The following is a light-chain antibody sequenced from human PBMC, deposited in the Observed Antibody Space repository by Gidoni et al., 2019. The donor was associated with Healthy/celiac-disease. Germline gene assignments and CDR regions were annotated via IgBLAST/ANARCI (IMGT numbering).Light chain of an antibody. V-gene: IGKV4-1*01. CDR3: QQYYRVPFS. CDR2: WAS. Sequence: EIVMTQSPDSLTLPQGERATITCKSSQSLFYASPNYDYLAWYYQKPGKTPKLVIYWASVRETGVSERFIGSGSETDFSLTINNLQAEDVGIYYCQQYYRVPFSFAGGTKVEV. CDR1: QSLFYASPNYDY. J-gene: IGKJ4*01.